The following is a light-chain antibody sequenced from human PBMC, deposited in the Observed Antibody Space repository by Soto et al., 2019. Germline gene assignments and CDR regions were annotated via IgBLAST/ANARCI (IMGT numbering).Light chain of an antibody. CDR1: QSVSSSY. CDR2: GAS. Sequence: EIVLTPSPDTLSLSPVERATLSCRASQSVSSSYLAWYQQRPGQAPRLLIYGASSRATGIPDRFSGSGSGTDFTLTISRLEPEDFAVYYCQKYGSSPINCGQGKRREIK. V-gene: IGKV3-20*01. CDR3: QKYGSSPIN. J-gene: IGKJ5*01.